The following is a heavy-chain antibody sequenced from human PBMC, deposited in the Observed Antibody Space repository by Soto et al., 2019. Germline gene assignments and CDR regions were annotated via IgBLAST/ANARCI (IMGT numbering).Heavy chain of an antibody. J-gene: IGHJ4*02. CDR2: IKSKTDGGTT. Sequence: EVQLVESGGGLVKPGGSLRLSCAASGFSFSNVWMSWVHQATGKGLEWVGRIKSKTDGGTTDYAAPVKGRFTISRDDSKTTLYLQMNSLKTEDTAVYYCSFQESTTVTMFEYWGQGTLVTVSS. CDR3: SFQESTTVTMFEY. CDR1: GFSFSNVW. V-gene: IGHV3-15*01. D-gene: IGHD4-17*01.